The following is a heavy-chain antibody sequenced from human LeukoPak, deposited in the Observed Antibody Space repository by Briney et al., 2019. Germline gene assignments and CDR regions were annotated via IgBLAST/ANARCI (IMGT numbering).Heavy chain of an antibody. D-gene: IGHD3-16*01. CDR1: GFTFSSYS. CDR2: ISSRSSNI. V-gene: IGHV3-48*02. J-gene: IGHJ6*02. CDR3: ARIPGGYYYAMDV. Sequence: GGSLRLSCAASGFTFSSYSMNWVRQAPGKGLEWVSYISSRSSNIYYADSVKGRFTISRDNAKNSLYLQMNSLRDGDTAVYYCARIPGGYYYAMDVWGQGTTVTVSS.